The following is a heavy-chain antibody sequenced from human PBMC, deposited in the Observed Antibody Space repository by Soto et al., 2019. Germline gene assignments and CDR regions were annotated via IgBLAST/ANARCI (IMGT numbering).Heavy chain of an antibody. D-gene: IGHD6-6*01. CDR3: AKDFSSGRIAARQVNWFDP. J-gene: IGHJ5*02. Sequence: GGSLRLSCAASGFTFSSYAMSWVRQAPGKGLEWVSAISGSGGSTYYADSVKGRFTISRDDSKNTLYLQMNSLRAEDTAVYYCAKDFSSGRIAARQVNWFDPWGQGTLVTVSS. V-gene: IGHV3-23*01. CDR2: ISGSGGST. CDR1: GFTFSSYA.